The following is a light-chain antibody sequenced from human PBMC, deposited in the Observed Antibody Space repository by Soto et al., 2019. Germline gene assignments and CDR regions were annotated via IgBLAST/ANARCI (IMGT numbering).Light chain of an antibody. CDR2: LGS. Sequence: DIVMTQSPLSLPVTPGEPASISCRSSQSLLHSNGYNYLDWYLQKPGQSPQLLIYLGSNRASGVPDRFSGSGSGTDFTLKISRVAAEDVGVYYCMQALHTPYTFGQGTKLEIK. CDR1: QSLLHSNGYNY. V-gene: IGKV2-28*01. CDR3: MQALHTPYT. J-gene: IGKJ2*01.